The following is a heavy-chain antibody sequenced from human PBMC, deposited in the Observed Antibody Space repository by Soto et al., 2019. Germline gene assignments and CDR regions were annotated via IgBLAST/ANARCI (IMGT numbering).Heavy chain of an antibody. CDR3: AKRGPVVTLEKYFDY. V-gene: IGHV3-23*01. J-gene: IGHJ4*02. CDR1: GFAFKNYA. Sequence: GGSLRLSCAASGFAFKNYAMTWVRQAPGKGLEWVSGISGSGSTYYADSAKGRFTISRDNSKNTLYLQMDSLRAEDTAVYYCAKRGPVVTLEKYFDYWGQGTLVTVSS. D-gene: IGHD2-21*02. CDR2: ISGSGST.